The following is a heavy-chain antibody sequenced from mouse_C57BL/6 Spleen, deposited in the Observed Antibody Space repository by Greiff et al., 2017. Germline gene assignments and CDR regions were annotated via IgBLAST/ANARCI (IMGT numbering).Heavy chain of an antibody. CDR3: ARGGPPYAMDC. Sequence: EVQLVESGGDLVKPGGSLKLSCAASGFTFSSYGMSWVRQTPDKRLEWVATISSGGSYTYYPDSVKGRFTISRDNAKNTLYLQMSSLKSEDTAMYYCARGGPPYAMDCWGQGASVTVSS. CDR2: ISSGGSYT. CDR1: GFTFSSYG. V-gene: IGHV5-6*01. J-gene: IGHJ4*01.